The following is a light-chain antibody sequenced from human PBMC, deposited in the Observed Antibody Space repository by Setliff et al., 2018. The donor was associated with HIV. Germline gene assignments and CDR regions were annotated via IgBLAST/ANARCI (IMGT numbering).Light chain of an antibody. Sequence: QSVLTQPPSRSGAPGQRVTISCTGSSSNIGASYDVHWYQQLPRMAPKLLLYDTDHRPSGVPDRFSGSKSGTSASLAITGLQAEDEADYYCQPYDSSLTYVVGTGAKVTVL. CDR3: QPYDSSLTYV. CDR1: SSNIGASYD. V-gene: IGLV1-40*01. J-gene: IGLJ1*01. CDR2: DTD.